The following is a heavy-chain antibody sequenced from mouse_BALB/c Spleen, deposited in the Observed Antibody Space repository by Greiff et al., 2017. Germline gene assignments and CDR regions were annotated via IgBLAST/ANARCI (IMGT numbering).Heavy chain of an antibody. D-gene: IGHD2-14*01. J-gene: IGHJ4*01. CDR1: GYTFTSYY. CDR3: TRWGVRRAMDY. CDR2: INPSNGGT. V-gene: IGHV1S81*02. Sequence: VQLQQPGAELVKPGASVKLSCKASGYTFTSYYMYWVKQRPGQGLEWIGGINPSNGGTNFNEKFKSKATLTVDKSSSTAYMQLSSLTSEDSAVYYCTRWGVRRAMDYWGQGTSVTVSS.